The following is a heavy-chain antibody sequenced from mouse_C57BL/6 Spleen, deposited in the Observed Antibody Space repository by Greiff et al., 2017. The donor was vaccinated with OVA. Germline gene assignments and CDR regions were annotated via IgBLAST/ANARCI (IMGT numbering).Heavy chain of an antibody. D-gene: IGHD1-1*01. V-gene: IGHV3-6*01. CDR3: ARDASYYYGSSLDY. Sequence: EVHLVESGPGLVKPSQSLSLTCSVTGYSITSGYYWNWLRQFPGNKLEWMGYISYDGSNNYNPSLKNRISITRDTSKNQFFLKLNSVTTEDTATYYCARDASYYYGSSLDYWGQGTTLTVSS. CDR1: GYSITSGYY. CDR2: ISYDGSN. J-gene: IGHJ2*01.